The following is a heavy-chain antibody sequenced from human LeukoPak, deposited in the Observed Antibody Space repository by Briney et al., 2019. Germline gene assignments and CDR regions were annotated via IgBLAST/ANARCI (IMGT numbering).Heavy chain of an antibody. V-gene: IGHV3-66*01. D-gene: IGHD1-7*01. Sequence: VGSLRLSCAASGFSVSYNYMSWVRQAPARGLEWVSVIYAGGDTYYADSVKGRLTISRDNSKNTVYLQMHSLRADDTAVYYCARISGTLCFDLWGLGTLVTVSS. J-gene: IGHJ4*02. CDR1: GFSVSYNY. CDR2: IYAGGDT. CDR3: ARISGTLCFDL.